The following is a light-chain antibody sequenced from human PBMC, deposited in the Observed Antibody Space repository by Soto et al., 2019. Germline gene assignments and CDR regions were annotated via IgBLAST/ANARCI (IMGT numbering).Light chain of an antibody. CDR3: SSYTSSSTRV. CDR2: EVS. J-gene: IGLJ1*01. Sequence: QSALTQPASVSGSPGQSITISCTGTSSDVGGYNYVSWYQQHPGKAPNLMIYEVSNRPSGVSNRFSGYKSGNTASLTISGLQAEDEDDYCCSSYTSSSTRVFGTGTKLTVL. V-gene: IGLV2-14*01. CDR1: SSDVGGYNY.